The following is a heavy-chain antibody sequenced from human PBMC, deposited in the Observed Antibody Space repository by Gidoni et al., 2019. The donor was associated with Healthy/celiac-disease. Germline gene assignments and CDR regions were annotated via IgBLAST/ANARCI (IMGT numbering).Heavy chain of an antibody. CDR1: GYTFTSYY. CDR3: ARDPVLTTVTTSGGYYFDY. CDR2: INPSGGST. V-gene: IGHV1-46*01. J-gene: IGHJ4*02. Sequence: QVQLVQSGAEVKKPGASVKVSCKESGYTFTSYYMHWVRQAPGQGLEWMGIINPSGGSTSYAQKFQGRVTMTRDTSTSTVCMELSSLRSEDTAVYYCARDPVLTTVTTSGGYYFDYWGQGTLVTVSS. D-gene: IGHD4-17*01.